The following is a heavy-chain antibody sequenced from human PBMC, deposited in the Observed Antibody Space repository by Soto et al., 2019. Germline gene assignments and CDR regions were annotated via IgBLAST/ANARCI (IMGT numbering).Heavy chain of an antibody. Sequence: SETLSLTCTVSGGSISGGDYYWSWIRQPPGKGLEWIGKINHSGSTNYNPSLKSRATISVDTSKNQFSLKLCSVTAADTAVYYCARVLLWFGELYYYYYGMDVWGQGTTVTVSS. J-gene: IGHJ6*02. D-gene: IGHD3-10*01. CDR3: ARVLLWFGELYYYYYGMDV. V-gene: IGHV4-39*07. CDR2: INHSGST. CDR1: GGSISGGDYY.